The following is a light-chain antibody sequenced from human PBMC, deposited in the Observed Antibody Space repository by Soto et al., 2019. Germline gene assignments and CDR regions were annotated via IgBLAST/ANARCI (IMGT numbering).Light chain of an antibody. J-gene: IGKJ5*01. Sequence: DIVITQSPLSLRVTALDPASISCRSSQSLLHYNGNNYLDWYLQKPGQSPQVLIYLGSNRASGVPDRFSGSGSGTDFTLKISRVEAEDVGVYYCMQAIQTPLTFGQGTRLE. CDR2: LGS. V-gene: IGKV2-28*01. CDR1: QSLLHYNGNNY. CDR3: MQAIQTPLT.